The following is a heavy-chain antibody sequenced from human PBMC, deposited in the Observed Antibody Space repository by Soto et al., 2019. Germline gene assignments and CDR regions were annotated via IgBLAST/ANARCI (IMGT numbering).Heavy chain of an antibody. J-gene: IGHJ6*02. V-gene: IGHV4-59*01. CDR2: IYYSGST. D-gene: IGHD2-21*02. CDR1: GGSISSFY. Sequence: QVQLQESGPGLVKPSETPSLTRTVPGGSISSFYRSWIRQPPGKGLEGIGYIYYSGSTNYNPSLKSRVTISVDTSKNQFSLKLSSVTAADTAVYYCAREGVTRNYYYYGMDVWGQGTTVTVSS. CDR3: AREGVTRNYYYYGMDV.